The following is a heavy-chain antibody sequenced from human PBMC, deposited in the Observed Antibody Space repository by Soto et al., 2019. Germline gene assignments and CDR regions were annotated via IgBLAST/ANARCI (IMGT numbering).Heavy chain of an antibody. CDR2: IYYSGST. V-gene: IGHV4-59*01. J-gene: IGHJ5*02. D-gene: IGHD1-26*01. CDR3: AREWGYSGNWFDP. Sequence: LSLTCTVSGGSISSYYWSWIRQPPGKGLEWIGYIYYSGSTNYNPSLKSRVTISVDTSKNQFSLKLSSVTAADTAVYYCAREWGYSGNWFDPWGQGTLVTVSS. CDR1: GGSISSYY.